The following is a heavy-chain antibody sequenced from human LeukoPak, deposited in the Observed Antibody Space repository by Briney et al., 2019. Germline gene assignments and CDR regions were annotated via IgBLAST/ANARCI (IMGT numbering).Heavy chain of an antibody. D-gene: IGHD2-15*01. CDR1: GFSFSDAP. J-gene: IGHJ4*02. V-gene: IGHV3-15*01. Sequence: GGSLRLSCVASGFSFSDAPMTWVRQAPGKGLEWVGRIKSISSGGTTDYAAPVKGRFSISRDDSKKTVYLQMNSLKTDDTGVYYCAAGRVRDYWGRGTLVTVSS. CDR3: AAGRVRDY. CDR2: IKSISSGGTT.